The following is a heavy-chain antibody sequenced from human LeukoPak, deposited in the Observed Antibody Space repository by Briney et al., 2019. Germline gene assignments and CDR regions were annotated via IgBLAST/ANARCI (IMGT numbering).Heavy chain of an antibody. CDR1: GFNFNIYA. CDR3: AKDRGPYVRIANNWLDP. V-gene: IGHV3-23*01. CDR2: ISGSGDST. J-gene: IGHJ5*02. Sequence: PGGSLRLSCSAPGFNFNIYAMKWVRQAPGKGLEWVSAISGSGDSTYYADSVKGRFIISRDTSKNMLYLQMNSLRAEDTAVYYCAKDRGPYVRIANNWLDPWGQGTLVTVSS. D-gene: IGHD3-10*02.